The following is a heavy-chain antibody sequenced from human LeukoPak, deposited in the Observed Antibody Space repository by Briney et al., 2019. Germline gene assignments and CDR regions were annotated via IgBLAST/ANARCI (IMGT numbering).Heavy chain of an antibody. CDR1: GGSISSYY. CDR2: IYYSGST. Sequence: SETLSLTCTVSGGSISSYYWSWIRQPPGKGLEWIGYIYYSGSTNYNPSLKSRVTISVDTSKNQFSLKLSSVTAADTAVYYCARGRGYYDSSGYYYGNDAFDIWGQGTMVTVSS. CDR3: ARGRGYYDSSGYYYGNDAFDI. D-gene: IGHD3-22*01. J-gene: IGHJ3*02. V-gene: IGHV4-59*01.